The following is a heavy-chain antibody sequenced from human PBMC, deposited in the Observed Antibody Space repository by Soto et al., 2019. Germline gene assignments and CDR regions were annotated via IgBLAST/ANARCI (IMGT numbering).Heavy chain of an antibody. CDR3: ATVGYYPRSMDV. CDR1: GGSISSGDYY. V-gene: IGHV4-30-4*01. Sequence: SETLSLTCTVSGGSISSGDYYWSWIRQPPGKGLEWIGFVYYSGTAYYNPSLKSRLTISVDTSRNQFSLKLSSVTAADTAVYYCATVGYYPRSMDVWGQGTTVTVSS. CDR2: VYYSGTA. J-gene: IGHJ6*02. D-gene: IGHD2-15*01.